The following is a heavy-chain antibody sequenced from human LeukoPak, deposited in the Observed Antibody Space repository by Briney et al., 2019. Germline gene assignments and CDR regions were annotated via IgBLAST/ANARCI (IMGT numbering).Heavy chain of an antibody. CDR2: SDPEDGET. CDR3: ARDRRSNSNYVSDRSWFDP. CDR1: GYTLTELS. D-gene: IGHD4-11*01. J-gene: IGHJ5*02. V-gene: IGHV1-24*01. Sequence: GASVRVSCKVSGYTLTELSMHWVRQAPGKGLEWMGGSDPEDGETIYAQKFQGRVTMTEDTSTDTAYMELSSLRPEDTAVYYCARDRRSNSNYVSDRSWFDPWGQGTLVTVSS.